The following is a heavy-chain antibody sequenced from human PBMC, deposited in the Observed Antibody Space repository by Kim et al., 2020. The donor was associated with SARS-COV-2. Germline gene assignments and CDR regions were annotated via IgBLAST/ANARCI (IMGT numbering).Heavy chain of an antibody. CDR1: GGSFSGYY. CDR3: ARGLVGGFLYYYYGMDV. D-gene: IGHD2-15*01. V-gene: IGHV4-34*01. Sequence: SETLSLTCAVYGGSFSGYYWSWIRQPPGKGLEWIGEINHSGSTNYNPSLKSRVTISVDTSKNQFSLKLSSVTAADTAVYYCARGLVGGFLYYYYGMDVWGQGTTVTVSS. J-gene: IGHJ6*02. CDR2: INHSGST.